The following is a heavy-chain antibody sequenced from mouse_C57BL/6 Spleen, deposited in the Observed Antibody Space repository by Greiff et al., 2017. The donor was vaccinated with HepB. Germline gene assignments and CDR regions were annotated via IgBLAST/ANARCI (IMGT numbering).Heavy chain of an antibody. CDR1: GYAFSSSW. CDR2: IYPGDGDT. D-gene: IGHD1-1*01. Sequence: QVQLQQSGPELVKPGASVKISCKASGYAFSSSWMNWVKQRPGKGLEWIGRIYPGDGDTNYNGKFKGKATLTADKSSSTAYMQLSSLTSEDSAVYFCAREGGSSLDDWGQGTTLTVSS. CDR3: AREGGSSLDD. V-gene: IGHV1-82*01. J-gene: IGHJ2*01.